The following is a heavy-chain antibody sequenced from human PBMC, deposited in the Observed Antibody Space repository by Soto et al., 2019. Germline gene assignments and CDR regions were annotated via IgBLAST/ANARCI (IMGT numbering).Heavy chain of an antibody. D-gene: IGHD3-10*01. CDR2: MYHSGST. CDR1: GGSISSGGYS. V-gene: IGHV4-30-2*02. Sequence: PLETRSLTCAVSGGSISSGGYSWSWIRQPPGKGLEWIGYMYHSGSTYYNPSLKSRVTISIDRSKNTLYLQMTSLRAEDTAVYYCAKQTGSGSYYNVGSGGHFDYWGQGTLVTVSS. J-gene: IGHJ4*02. CDR3: AKQTGSGSYYNVGSGGHFDY.